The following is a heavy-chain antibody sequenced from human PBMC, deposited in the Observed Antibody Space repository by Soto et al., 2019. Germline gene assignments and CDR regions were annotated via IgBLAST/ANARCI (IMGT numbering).Heavy chain of an antibody. CDR1: GGTFSSYA. Sequence: ASVKVSCKASGGTFSSYAISWVRQAPGQGLEWMGGIIPIFGTANYAQKFQGRVTITADESTSTAYMELSSLRSEDTAVHYCARLGYCSSTSCYGSLDYWGQGTLVTVSS. CDR3: ARLGYCSSTSCYGSLDY. CDR2: IIPIFGTA. D-gene: IGHD2-2*01. J-gene: IGHJ4*02. V-gene: IGHV1-69*13.